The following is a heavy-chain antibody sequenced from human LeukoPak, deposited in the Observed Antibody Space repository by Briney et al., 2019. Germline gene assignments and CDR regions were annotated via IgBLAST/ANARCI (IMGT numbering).Heavy chain of an antibody. CDR1: GGSISSSSYY. D-gene: IGHD3-16*01. Sequence: SETLSLTCTVSGGSISSSSYYWGWIRQPPGKGLEWIGYIYYSGSSNYNPSLKSRVTISVDTSKNQLSLKLSSMTAADTAVYYCAREFYVPGASDIWGQGTMVTVSS. CDR3: AREFYVPGASDI. J-gene: IGHJ3*02. V-gene: IGHV4-61*01. CDR2: IYYSGSS.